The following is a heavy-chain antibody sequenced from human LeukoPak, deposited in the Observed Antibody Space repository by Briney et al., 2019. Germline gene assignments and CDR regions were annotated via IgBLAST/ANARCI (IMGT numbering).Heavy chain of an antibody. CDR2: ISYDGSNK. CDR1: GFTFSNYG. Sequence: QPGRSLRLSCAASGFTFSNYGMHWVRQAPGKGLEWVAVISYDGSNKYYADSVKGRFTISRDNSKNTLSLQMNSLRAEDTAVYYCAKSLRHDSSGYLDYWGQGTLVTVSS. D-gene: IGHD3-22*01. J-gene: IGHJ4*02. CDR3: AKSLRHDSSGYLDY. V-gene: IGHV3-30*18.